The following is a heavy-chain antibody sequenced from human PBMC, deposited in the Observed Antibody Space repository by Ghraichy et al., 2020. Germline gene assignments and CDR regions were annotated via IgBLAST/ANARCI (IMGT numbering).Heavy chain of an antibody. CDR2: ISGSGGST. Sequence: GESLNISCAASGFTFSSYAMSWVRQAPGKGLEWVSAISGSGGSTYYADSVKGRFTISRDNSKNTLYLQMNSPRAEDTAVYYCAKANALGYCSSTSCSDFDYWGQGTLVTVSS. CDR1: GFTFSSYA. J-gene: IGHJ4*02. D-gene: IGHD2-2*01. V-gene: IGHV3-23*01. CDR3: AKANALGYCSSTSCSDFDY.